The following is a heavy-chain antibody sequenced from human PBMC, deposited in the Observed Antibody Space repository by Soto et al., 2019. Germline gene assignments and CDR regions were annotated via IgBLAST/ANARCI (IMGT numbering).Heavy chain of an antibody. CDR3: GRRVSGNYDY. J-gene: IGHJ4*02. CDR2: ISSNGGTT. Sequence: EVQLAESGGGMVQPGGSLSLSCVASGFTFSSYDMHWVRQAPGKGLEYVSSISSNGGTTYYGHSVKGRFTISRDNSKDTLALRMGILRAEDVAVYYVGRRVSGNYDYWGQGTVVTVSS. CDR1: GFTFSSYD. D-gene: IGHD1-7*01. V-gene: IGHV3-64*01.